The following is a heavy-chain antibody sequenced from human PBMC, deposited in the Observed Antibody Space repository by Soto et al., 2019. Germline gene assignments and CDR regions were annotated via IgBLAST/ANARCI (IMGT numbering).Heavy chain of an antibody. CDR2: ISSSGSTI. Sequence: GGSLRLSCAASGFTFSDYYMSWIRQAPGKGLEWVSYISSSGSTIYYADSVKGRFTISRDNAKNSLYLQMNSLRAEDTAVYYCARDPLRFLEWSHSYYMDVWGKGTTVTVSS. J-gene: IGHJ6*03. D-gene: IGHD3-3*01. V-gene: IGHV3-11*01. CDR3: ARDPLRFLEWSHSYYMDV. CDR1: GFTFSDYY.